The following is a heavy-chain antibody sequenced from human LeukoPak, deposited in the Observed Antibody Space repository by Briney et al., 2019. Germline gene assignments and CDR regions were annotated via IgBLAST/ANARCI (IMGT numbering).Heavy chain of an antibody. CDR1: GFTFSSYS. D-gene: IGHD3-10*01. J-gene: IGHJ5*02. V-gene: IGHV3-21*01. CDR2: ISSSGYI. CDR3: ARDRYGSVAWFDP. Sequence: GGSLRLSCAASGFTFSSYSMNWVRQAPGKGLEWVSSISSSGYIYYADSVKGRLTISRDNAKNSLYLQMNSLRAEDTAVYYCARDRYGSVAWFDPWGQGTLVTVSS.